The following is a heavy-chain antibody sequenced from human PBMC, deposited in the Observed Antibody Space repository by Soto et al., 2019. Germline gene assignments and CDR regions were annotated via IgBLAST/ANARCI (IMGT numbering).Heavy chain of an antibody. CDR2: ISSNGGST. CDR3: ARTLNPYYYYMDV. V-gene: IGHV3-64*01. CDR1: GFTFSSYA. Sequence: GGSLRLSCAASGFTFSSYAMHWVRQAPGKGLEYVSAISSNGGSTYYANSVKGRFTISRDNSKNTLYLQMGSLRAEDMAVYYCARTLNPYYYYMDVWGKGTTVTVSS. J-gene: IGHJ6*03.